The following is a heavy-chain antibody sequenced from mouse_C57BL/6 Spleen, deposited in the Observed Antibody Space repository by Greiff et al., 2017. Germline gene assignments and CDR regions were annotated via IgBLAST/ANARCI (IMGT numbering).Heavy chain of an antibody. CDR3: ARSSSPFYWYFDV. V-gene: IGHV1-42*01. CDR1: GYSFPGYY. CDR2: INPSTGGT. Sequence: VQLKQSGPELVKPGASVKISCKASGYSFPGYYMNWVKQSPEKSLEWIGEINPSTGGTTYNQKFKAKATLTVDKSSSTAYMQLKSLTSEASAVYYCARSSSPFYWYFDVWGTGTTVTVSS. D-gene: IGHD1-1*01. J-gene: IGHJ1*03.